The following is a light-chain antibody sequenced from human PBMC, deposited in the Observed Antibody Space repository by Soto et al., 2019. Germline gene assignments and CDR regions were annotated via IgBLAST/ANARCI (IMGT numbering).Light chain of an antibody. CDR1: QSISSY. J-gene: IGKJ2*01. V-gene: IGKV1-39*01. CDR2: AAS. Sequence: DIQMTQSPSSLSASVGDRVTITCRASQSISSYLNWYQQKPGKAPKLLIYAASSLQSGVPSRFSGSGSGKDFTLTISSLQPEDFATYYCQQSYSTPYTFGPGTQLEIK. CDR3: QQSYSTPYT.